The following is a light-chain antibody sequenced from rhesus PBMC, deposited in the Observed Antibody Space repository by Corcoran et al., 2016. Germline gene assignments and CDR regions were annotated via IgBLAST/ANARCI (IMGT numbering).Light chain of an antibody. J-gene: IGKJ4*01. CDR2: VAS. V-gene: IGKV1-19*01. Sequence: DIQMTQSPSSLSASVGDKVTITCHASQDISSWLAWYQQKPGKAPKHLIYVASSLQTGVPSRFSGSGSVTYYHLTISSLQPEDFATYYCQQYDNLPLTFGGGTKVEIK. CDR1: QDISSW. CDR3: QQYDNLPLT.